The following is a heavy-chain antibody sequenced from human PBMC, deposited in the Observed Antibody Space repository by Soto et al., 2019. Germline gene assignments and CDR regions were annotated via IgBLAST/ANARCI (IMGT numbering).Heavy chain of an antibody. Sequence: QVQLVESGGGVVQPGRSLRLSCAASGFTFSSYGMHWVRQAPGTGLEWVAVISYDGSNKYYADSVKGRFTITRDNSKNTLYLQKNSLRAEDTAVYYCAKDKEYYYYIDVWGNGTTVTVSS. CDR2: ISYDGSNK. J-gene: IGHJ6*03. V-gene: IGHV3-30*18. CDR1: GFTFSSYG. CDR3: AKDKEYYYYIDV.